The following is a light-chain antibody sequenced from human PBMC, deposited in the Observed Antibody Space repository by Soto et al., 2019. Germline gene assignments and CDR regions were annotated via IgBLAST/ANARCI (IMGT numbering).Light chain of an antibody. CDR3: TLYTRNSTYV. Sequence: QCVLTQPPSVSGSPGQSVTISCTGTSSDVGSYNRVYWYQQPPGTARKLMIYEVSNRPSGVTDRFSGSKSGNTASLTISGLQAEDEADYYCTLYTRNSTYVFGTGTKLTVL. V-gene: IGLV2-18*01. CDR2: EVS. CDR1: SSDVGSYNR. J-gene: IGLJ1*01.